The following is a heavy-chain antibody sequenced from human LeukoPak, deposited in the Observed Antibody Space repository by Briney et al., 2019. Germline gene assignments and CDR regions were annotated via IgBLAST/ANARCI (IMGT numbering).Heavy chain of an antibody. CDR3: ARGNDYVWGSYRH. CDR2: FYYTGST. D-gene: IGHD3-16*02. Sequence: SETLSLTCTVSGGSISSYYWSWIRQPPGKGLEWIGYFYYTGSTDYNPSLKSRVTISVDTSKNQFSLKLSSVTAADTAVYYCARGNDYVWGSYRHWGREPWSPSPQ. V-gene: IGHV4-59*01. J-gene: IGHJ4*02. CDR1: GGSISSYY.